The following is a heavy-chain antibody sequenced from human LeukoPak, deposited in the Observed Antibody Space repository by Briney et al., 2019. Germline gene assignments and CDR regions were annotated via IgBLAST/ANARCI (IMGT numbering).Heavy chain of an antibody. CDR3: AKSLTGSPNWFDP. CDR2: ISGSGGNT. Sequence: PGGSLRLSCAASGFTFSSYAMSWVRQAPGKGLEWVSAISGSGGNTYYADSVKGRFTISRDNPKNTLYLQMNSLRAEDTAVYYCAKSLTGSPNWFDPWGQGTLVTVSS. J-gene: IGHJ5*02. CDR1: GFTFSSYA. D-gene: IGHD3-9*01. V-gene: IGHV3-23*01.